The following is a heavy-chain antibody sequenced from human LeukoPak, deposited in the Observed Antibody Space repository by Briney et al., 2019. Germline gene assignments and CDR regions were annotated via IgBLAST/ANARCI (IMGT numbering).Heavy chain of an antibody. CDR2: INPNSGGT. CDR1: GYTFTDYY. CDR3: ASDQYYYDSSGYYYEVRSPVY. D-gene: IGHD3-22*01. V-gene: IGHV1-2*02. Sequence: ASVTVSCKASGYTFTDYYMHWVRPAPGQGLEWMGWINPNSGGTNYAQKFQGRVTMTRDTSISTAYMELSRLRSDDTAVYYCASDQYYYDSSGYYYEVRSPVYWGQGTLVTVSS. J-gene: IGHJ4*02.